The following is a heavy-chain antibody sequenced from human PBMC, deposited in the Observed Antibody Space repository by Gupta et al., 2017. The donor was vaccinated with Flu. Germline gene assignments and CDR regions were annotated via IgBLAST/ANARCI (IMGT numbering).Heavy chain of an antibody. Sequence: EMQLVESGGGLVKPGGSLRLSCAASGFTFSSAWMTWVRQAPGKGLEWVSRIRSKFDGGTTDFAAPGKGRFSISRDDSENTLYLQLTSLKTEDTAVYYCATDKTVDDSAPYFDSWGQGTLVTVSS. J-gene: IGHJ4*02. CDR2: IRSKFDGGTT. D-gene: IGHD1-1*01. CDR3: ATDKTVDDSAPYFDS. V-gene: IGHV3-15*01. CDR1: GFTFSSAW.